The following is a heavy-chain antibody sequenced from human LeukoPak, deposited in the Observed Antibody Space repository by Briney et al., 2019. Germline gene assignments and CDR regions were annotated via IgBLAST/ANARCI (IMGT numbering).Heavy chain of an antibody. CDR3: EREKVGDVCDY. D-gene: IGHD1-26*01. Sequence: GSSVKVSCKASGVTFSRYSITWVRQAPGQGLEWMGRIIPILGIASYAQKFQGRVTITADKSTSTAYMELSSLRSEDTAVYYCEREKVGDVCDYWGQGTLVTVSS. CDR2: IIPILGIA. V-gene: IGHV1-69*04. CDR1: GVTFSRYS. J-gene: IGHJ4*02.